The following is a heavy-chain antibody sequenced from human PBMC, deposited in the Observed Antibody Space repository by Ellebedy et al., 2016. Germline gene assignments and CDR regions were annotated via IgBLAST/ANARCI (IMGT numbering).Heavy chain of an antibody. V-gene: IGHV3-33*08. D-gene: IGHD6-6*01. J-gene: IGHJ4*02. Sequence: GGSLRLXXTASGFTFSTYAMNWVRQAPGKGLEWVAFIWYDGNNKYYADSVKGRFTISRDNSKNTLYLQMNSLRAEDTAVYYCARDLVARLDYWGQGTLVTVSS. CDR2: IWYDGNNK. CDR3: ARDLVARLDY. CDR1: GFTFSTYA.